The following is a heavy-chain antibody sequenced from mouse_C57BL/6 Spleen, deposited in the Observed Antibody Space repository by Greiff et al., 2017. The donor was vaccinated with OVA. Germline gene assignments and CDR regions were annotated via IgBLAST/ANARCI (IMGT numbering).Heavy chain of an antibody. J-gene: IGHJ3*01. CDR1: GYTFTSYW. CDR2: IYPGSGST. D-gene: IGHD1-1*01. Sequence: VQLKESGAELVKPGASVKMSCKASGYTFTSYWITWVKQRPGQGLEWIGDIYPGSGSTNYNEKFKSKATLTVDTSSSTAYMQLSSLTSEDSAVYYCARSYYCGSSYPAWFAYWGQGTLVTVSA. V-gene: IGHV1-55*01. CDR3: ARSYYCGSSYPAWFAY.